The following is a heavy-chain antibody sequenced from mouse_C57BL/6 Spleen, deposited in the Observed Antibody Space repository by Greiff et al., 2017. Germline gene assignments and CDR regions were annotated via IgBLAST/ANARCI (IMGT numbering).Heavy chain of an antibody. CDR3: ARSRDGYYEDY. CDR1: GYTFTDYN. Sequence: EVQLQPSGPELVKPGASVKMSCKASGYTFTDYNMHWVKQSHGKSLGWIGYINPNNGGTSYNQKFKGKATLTVNKSSSTAYMELRSLTSEDSAVYYCARSRDGYYEDYWRQGTTLTVSS. CDR2: INPNNGGT. J-gene: IGHJ2*01. V-gene: IGHV1-22*01. D-gene: IGHD2-3*01.